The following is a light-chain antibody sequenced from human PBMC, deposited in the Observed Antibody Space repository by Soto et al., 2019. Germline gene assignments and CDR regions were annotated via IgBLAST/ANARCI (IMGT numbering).Light chain of an antibody. CDR1: QSVSNDF. V-gene: IGKV3-20*01. CDR3: QQYGNSPIT. Sequence: EIVLTQSPGILTLSPGQRVTLSCRASQSVSNDFLAWYQQKPGQAPRLLIYGASTRATDVPDRFSGSGSGTGFTLTISRLEPEDFAVYYCQQYGNSPITFGQGTRLEIK. J-gene: IGKJ5*01. CDR2: GAS.